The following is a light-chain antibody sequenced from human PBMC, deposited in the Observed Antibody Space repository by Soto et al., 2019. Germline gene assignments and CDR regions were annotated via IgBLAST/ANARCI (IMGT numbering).Light chain of an antibody. J-gene: IGKJ4*01. CDR1: QSVSSY. Sequence: EIVLTQSPATLSLSPGERATLSCRASQSVSSYLAWCQPKPGQAPRLLLYDASHRAAGIPARFRGSGSGTDFTLTINSLEPEDFGVYYGQQRSNWPPLTFGGGTKVEIK. CDR3: QQRSNWPPLT. CDR2: DAS. V-gene: IGKV3-11*01.